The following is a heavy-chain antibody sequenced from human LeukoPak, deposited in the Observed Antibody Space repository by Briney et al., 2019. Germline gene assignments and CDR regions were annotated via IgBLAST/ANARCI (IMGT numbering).Heavy chain of an antibody. CDR1: GFTFDDYA. V-gene: IGHV3-43D*03. CDR2: ISWDGGST. Sequence: GGSLRLSCAASGFTFDDYAMHWVRQAPGKGLEWVSLISWDGGSTYYADSVKGRFTISRDNSKNSLYLQMNGLRAEDTVLYYCAKDGSSTSCYLCDFWSGYYDYWGQGTLVTVSS. D-gene: IGHD3-3*01. J-gene: IGHJ4*02. CDR3: AKDGSSTSCYLCDFWSGYYDY.